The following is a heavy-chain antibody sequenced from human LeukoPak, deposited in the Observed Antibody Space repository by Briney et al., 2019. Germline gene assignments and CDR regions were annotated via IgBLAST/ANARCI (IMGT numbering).Heavy chain of an antibody. CDR1: GFTFSSYE. Sequence: PGRSLRLSCAASGFTFSSYEMTWVRQAPGKGLEWVSSITRGGSPIYYADSVKGRFTTSRDNAKKSLFLQMNSLRAEDTAVYYCTRVSWRGEIYWGQGTLVSVSS. CDR3: TRVSWRGEIY. CDR2: ITRGGSPI. D-gene: IGHD3-3*01. J-gene: IGHJ4*02. V-gene: IGHV3-48*03.